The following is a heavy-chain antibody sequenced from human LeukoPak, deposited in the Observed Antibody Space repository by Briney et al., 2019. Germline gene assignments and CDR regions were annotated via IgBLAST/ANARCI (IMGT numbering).Heavy chain of an antibody. Sequence: PGGSLSLSCAAPGFPFSSYWMSWVRKAQGKGLEWVANIKQDGSENYYVDSVKGRFTISRDNAKNSLYLQMNSLRAEDTAVYYCARLKLLWSNYFDYWGQGTLVTVSS. CDR3: ARLKLLWSNYFDY. CDR1: GFPFSSYW. D-gene: IGHD2-2*01. CDR2: IKQDGSEN. V-gene: IGHV3-7*01. J-gene: IGHJ4*02.